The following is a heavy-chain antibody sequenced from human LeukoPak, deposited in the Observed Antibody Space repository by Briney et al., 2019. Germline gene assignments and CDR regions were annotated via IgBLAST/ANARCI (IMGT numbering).Heavy chain of an antibody. CDR1: GFTFSSYG. V-gene: IGHV3-33*01. Sequence: PGGSLRLSCAASGFTFSSYGMHWVRQAPGKGLEWVAVIWYDGSNKYYADSVKGRFTIPRDNSKNTLYLQMNSLRAEDTAVYYCARVTQLGLYYFDYWGQGTLVTVSS. J-gene: IGHJ4*02. D-gene: IGHD1-7*01. CDR2: IWYDGSNK. CDR3: ARVTQLGLYYFDY.